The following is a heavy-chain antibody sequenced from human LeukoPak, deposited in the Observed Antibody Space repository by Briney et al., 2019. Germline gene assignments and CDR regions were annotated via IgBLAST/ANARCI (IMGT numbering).Heavy chain of an antibody. J-gene: IGHJ4*02. CDR1: GFAFSSYG. Sequence: GGSLRLSCAASGFAFSSYGMHWVRQAPGKGLERVAVIWYDGSNKYYADSVKGRFTISRDNSKNTLYLQMNSLRAEDTAVYYCARDHPADIVVVPAAMLDYWGQGTLVTVSS. D-gene: IGHD2-2*01. V-gene: IGHV3-33*01. CDR3: ARDHPADIVVVPAAMLDY. CDR2: IWYDGSNK.